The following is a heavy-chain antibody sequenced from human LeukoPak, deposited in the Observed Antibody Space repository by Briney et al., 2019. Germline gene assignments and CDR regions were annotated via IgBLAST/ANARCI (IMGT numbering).Heavy chain of an antibody. Sequence: GGSLRLSCAASGFTFSSYAMSWVRHAPGKGLEWVSAISGSGGSTYYADSVKGRFAISRDNSKNTLYLQMNSPRAEDTAVYYCAKGSRHVREDYFDYWGQGTLVTVSS. D-gene: IGHD6-13*01. CDR3: AKGSRHVREDYFDY. CDR1: GFTFSSYA. J-gene: IGHJ4*02. CDR2: ISGSGGST. V-gene: IGHV3-23*01.